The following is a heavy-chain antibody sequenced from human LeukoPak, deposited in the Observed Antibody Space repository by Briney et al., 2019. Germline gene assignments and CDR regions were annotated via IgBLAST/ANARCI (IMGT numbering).Heavy chain of an antibody. CDR2: MNPNSGNT. CDR1: GYTFTSYD. J-gene: IGHJ5*02. V-gene: IGHV1-8*03. Sequence: ASVKVSCKASGYTFTSYDINWVRQATGQGLEWMGWMNPNSGNTGYAQKFQGRVTITRNTSISTAYMELSSLRSEDTAVYYCAKLRAQRWFDPWGQGTLVTVSS. D-gene: IGHD3-16*01. CDR3: AKLRAQRWFDP.